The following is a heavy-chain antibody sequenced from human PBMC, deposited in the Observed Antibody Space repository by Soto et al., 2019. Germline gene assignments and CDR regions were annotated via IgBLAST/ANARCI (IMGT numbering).Heavy chain of an antibody. CDR1: GGSFSGYY. V-gene: IGHV4-34*01. J-gene: IGHJ3*02. Sequence: SETLSLTCAVYGGSFSGYYWSWIRQPPGKGLEWIGEINHSGSTNYNPSLKSRVTISVDTSKNQFSLKLSSVTAADTAVYYCARGRLYDYVWGSYRHNVVRAFDIWGQGTVVTVSS. CDR3: ARGRLYDYVWGSYRHNVVRAFDI. CDR2: INHSGST. D-gene: IGHD3-16*02.